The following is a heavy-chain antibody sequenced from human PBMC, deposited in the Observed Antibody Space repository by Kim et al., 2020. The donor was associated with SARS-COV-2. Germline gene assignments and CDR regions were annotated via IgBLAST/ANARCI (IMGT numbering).Heavy chain of an antibody. Sequence: KFQGRVTLTRDASASTAYMELSRLRSEDTAVYYCARVPGQFSGYWPFFDYWGQGTLVTVSS. J-gene: IGHJ4*02. CDR3: ARVPGQFSGYWPFFDY. D-gene: IGHD3-22*01. V-gene: IGHV1-3*01.